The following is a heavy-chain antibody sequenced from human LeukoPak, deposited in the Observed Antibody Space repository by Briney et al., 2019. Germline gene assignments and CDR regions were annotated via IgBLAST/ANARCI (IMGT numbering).Heavy chain of an antibody. V-gene: IGHV4-59*08. Sequence: SEALSLTCTVSGGSISNYYWSWIRQPPGKGLEWIGHTYYSGATKYNPSLKSRITISVDTSKNQFSLMLSSVTAADTAVYYCARFGITVVRGGKYYFDYWGQGTLVTVSS. J-gene: IGHJ4*02. CDR3: ARFGITVVRGGKYYFDY. CDR2: TYYSGAT. CDR1: GGSISNYY. D-gene: IGHD3-10*01.